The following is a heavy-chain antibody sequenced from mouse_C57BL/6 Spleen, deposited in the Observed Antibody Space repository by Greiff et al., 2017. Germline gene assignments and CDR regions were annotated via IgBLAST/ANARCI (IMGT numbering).Heavy chain of an antibody. CDR2: ISYDGSN. J-gene: IGHJ3*01. D-gene: IGHD2-4*01. V-gene: IGHV3-6*01. Sequence: ESGPGLVKPSQSLSLTCSVTGYSITSGYYWNWIRQFPGNKLEWMGYISYDGSNNYNPSLKNRISITRDTSKNQFFLKLNSVTTEDTATYYCARDRADYGAWFAYWGQGTLVTVSA. CDR1: GYSITSGYY. CDR3: ARDRADYGAWFAY.